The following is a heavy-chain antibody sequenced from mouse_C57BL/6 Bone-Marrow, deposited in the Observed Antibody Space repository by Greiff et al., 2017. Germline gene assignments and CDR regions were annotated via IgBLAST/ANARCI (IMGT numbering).Heavy chain of an antibody. J-gene: IGHJ4*01. CDR1: GYTFTSYW. V-gene: IGHV1-64*01. CDR3: ARYGYPLAMDY. Sequence: QVQLQQPGAELVKPGASVKLSCKASGYTFTSYWMNWVKQRPGQGLEWIGMIHPNSGSTNYNEKFKSKATLTVDKSSSTAYMQLSSLTSEDSAVYYCARYGYPLAMDYWGQGTSVTVSS. CDR2: IHPNSGST. D-gene: IGHD2-2*01.